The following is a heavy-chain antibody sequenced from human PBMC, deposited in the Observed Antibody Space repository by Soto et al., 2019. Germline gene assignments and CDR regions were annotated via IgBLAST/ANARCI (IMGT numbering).Heavy chain of an antibody. J-gene: IGHJ3*02. CDR3: ARQDPPNYYGSGSYYKSPAFDI. D-gene: IGHD3-10*01. CDR2: INPNSGGT. V-gene: IGHV1-2*04. CDR1: GYTFTGYY. Sequence: ASVKVSCKASGYTFTGYYMHWVRQAPGQGPEWMGWINPNSGGTNYAQKFQGWVTMTRDTSISTAYMELSRLRSDDTAVYYCARQDPPNYYGSGSYYKSPAFDIWGQGTMVTVSS.